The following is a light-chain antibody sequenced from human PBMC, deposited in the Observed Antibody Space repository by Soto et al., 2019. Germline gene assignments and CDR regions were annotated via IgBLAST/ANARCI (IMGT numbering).Light chain of an antibody. V-gene: IGLV1-44*01. Sequence: QSVLTQPPSASGTPGQRVTISCSGSSSNIGSNTVNWYQQLPGTAPKLLIYNNNQRPSGVPDRISGSKSGTSASLAIGGLQSEDEADYYCAAWDDSLNGFYVFGTGTNVTVL. CDR2: NNN. CDR1: SSNIGSNT. J-gene: IGLJ1*01. CDR3: AAWDDSLNGFYV.